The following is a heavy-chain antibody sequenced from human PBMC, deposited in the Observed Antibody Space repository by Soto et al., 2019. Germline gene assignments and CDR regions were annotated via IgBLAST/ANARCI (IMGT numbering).Heavy chain of an antibody. J-gene: IGHJ6*02. CDR2: IYDSGST. CDR3: ARGSSSYYDYGMDV. D-gene: IGHD6-6*01. V-gene: IGHV4-30-2*01. CDR1: GDSISRGGYS. Sequence: SETLSLTCTVSGDSISRGGYSWTWIRQPPGKALEWIGNIYDSGSTSYNPSLESRVTISVDRSKNQFSLKLTSVTAADTAVYFCARGSSSYYDYGMDVWGQGTTVTVSS.